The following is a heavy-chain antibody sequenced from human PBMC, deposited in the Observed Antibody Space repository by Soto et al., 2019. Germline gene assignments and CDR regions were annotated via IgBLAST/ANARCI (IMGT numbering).Heavy chain of an antibody. CDR1: GFTFSNYA. CDR3: AKLGAYSTSAIDS. V-gene: IGHV3-23*01. D-gene: IGHD6-6*01. CDR2: ISASAATT. Sequence: XGSLRLSCAPSGFTFSNYAMSWVRQAPGKGLEWVSAISASAATTYYADSVKGRFTISRDNSKNTLYVQMNSLRAEDTAIYYCAKLGAYSTSAIDSWGQGALVTVSS. J-gene: IGHJ4*02.